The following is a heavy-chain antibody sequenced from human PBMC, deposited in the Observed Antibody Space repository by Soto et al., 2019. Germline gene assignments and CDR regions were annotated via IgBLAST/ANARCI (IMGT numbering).Heavy chain of an antibody. Sequence: QLQLQESGSGLVRPSQTLSLTCTVSGASIGSGSYSWNWIRQPPGKGLEWIGYLHHSGDTYFNPSLRRRVSISVYRSNNQFSLKLIYVTAADTAVYYCARFPLWFGEFDYWGQGALVTVSS. CDR1: GASIGSGSYS. D-gene: IGHD3-10*01. J-gene: IGHJ4*02. CDR2: LHHSGDT. CDR3: ARFPLWFGEFDY. V-gene: IGHV4-30-2*01.